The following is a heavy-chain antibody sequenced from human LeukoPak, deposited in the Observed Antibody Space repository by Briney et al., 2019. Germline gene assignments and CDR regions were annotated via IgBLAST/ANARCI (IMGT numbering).Heavy chain of an antibody. CDR3: ARDKRVAVAGTYIYYYYMDV. J-gene: IGHJ6*03. CDR2: IYISGSRST. D-gene: IGHD6-19*01. CDR1: GGSISSYY. Sequence: PSETLSLTCTVSGGSISSYYWSWIRQPAGKGLEWIGRIYISGSRSTNYNPSLKSRVTMSVDTSKNQFSLKLSSVTAADTAVYYCARDKRVAVAGTYIYYYYMDVWGNGTTVTISS. V-gene: IGHV4-4*07.